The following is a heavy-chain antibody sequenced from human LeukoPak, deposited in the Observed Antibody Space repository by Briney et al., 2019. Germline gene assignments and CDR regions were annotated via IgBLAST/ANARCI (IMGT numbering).Heavy chain of an antibody. Sequence: PSQTLSLTCTVSGGSISSGSYYWCWIRQAPGKGLEWLGCFYKSENTNYNPALKSRVTISVDTSKNQFSLRLSSVTAADTAVYYCTRDGSSRSLATWGQGTLVTVSS. CDR1: GGSISSGSYY. D-gene: IGHD6-6*01. CDR2: FYKSENT. V-gene: IGHV4-61*02. J-gene: IGHJ5*02. CDR3: TRDGSSRSLAT.